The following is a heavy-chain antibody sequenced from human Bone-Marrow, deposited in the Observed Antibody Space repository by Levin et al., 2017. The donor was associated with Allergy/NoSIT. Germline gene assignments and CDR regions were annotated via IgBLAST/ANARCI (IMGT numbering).Heavy chain of an antibody. Sequence: GESLKISCAASGFTFSRYAMAWVRQAPGQGLEWVSGMSGSGGRTAYADSVKGRFTISRDNSKNIMYLQMNSLRVEDTALYYCAREDNWNYDYWGQGTLVTVSS. J-gene: IGHJ4*02. V-gene: IGHV3-23*01. D-gene: IGHD1-7*01. CDR3: AREDNWNYDY. CDR2: MSGSGGRT. CDR1: GFTFSRYA.